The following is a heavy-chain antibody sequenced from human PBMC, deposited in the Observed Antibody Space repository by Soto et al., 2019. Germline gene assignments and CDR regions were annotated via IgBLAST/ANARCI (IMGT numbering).Heavy chain of an antibody. Sequence: PWGSLRLSCAASGFTFSSYGMHWVRQAPGKGLEWVAVISYDGSNKYYADSVKGRFTISRDNSKNTLYLQMNSLRAEDTAVYYCAKARAYYYDSSALGDYWGQGTLVTVSS. V-gene: IGHV3-30*18. CDR2: ISYDGSNK. CDR1: GFTFSSYG. D-gene: IGHD3-22*01. J-gene: IGHJ4*02. CDR3: AKARAYYYDSSALGDY.